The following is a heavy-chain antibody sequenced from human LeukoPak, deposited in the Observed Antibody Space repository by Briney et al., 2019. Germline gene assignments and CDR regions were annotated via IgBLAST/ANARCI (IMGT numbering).Heavy chain of an antibody. V-gene: IGHV3-30*02. D-gene: IGHD3-3*01. CDR2: IHYDGSNK. CDR1: GFTFSSYG. Sequence: GGSLRLSCAASGFTFSSYGMHWVRQAPGKGLEWVALIHYDGSNKYYADSVKGRFTISRDNSKSTLYLQMNSLRAEDTAVYYCAKANSGYSTPSDYWGQGTLVTVSS. CDR3: AKANSGYSTPSDY. J-gene: IGHJ4*02.